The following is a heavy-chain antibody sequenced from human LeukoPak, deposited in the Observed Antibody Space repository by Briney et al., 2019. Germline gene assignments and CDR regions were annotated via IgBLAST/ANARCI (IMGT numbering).Heavy chain of an antibody. Sequence: GGSLRLSCPASGFVFSIYTMYWVRQAPGKGPEYVSTISGSGNGASTYYADSMKGRFTISRDDSKSLLYLQMNGLRGEDTAVYFCVKDFGRVRGTPDSWGQGTLVTVSP. J-gene: IGHJ4*02. CDR2: ISGSGNGAST. V-gene: IGHV3-64D*06. D-gene: IGHD3-16*01. CDR1: GFVFSIYT. CDR3: VKDFGRVRGTPDS.